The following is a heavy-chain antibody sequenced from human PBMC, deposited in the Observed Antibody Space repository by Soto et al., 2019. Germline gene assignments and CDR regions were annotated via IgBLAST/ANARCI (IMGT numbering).Heavy chain of an antibody. Sequence: QITLKESGPTLVEPTETLTLTCSFSGFSLTTHPMGVGWIRQPPGRALEWLAVIYWDDDKRYNPSLRSRPTITKDTSKRQVVLTMTYMEPADTATYYCAHRLGGFTWNDGYLDYWGQGTLVTVSS. CDR2: IYWDDDK. D-gene: IGHD1-1*01. CDR1: GFSLTTHPMG. CDR3: AHRLGGFTWNDGYLDY. J-gene: IGHJ4*02. V-gene: IGHV2-5*02.